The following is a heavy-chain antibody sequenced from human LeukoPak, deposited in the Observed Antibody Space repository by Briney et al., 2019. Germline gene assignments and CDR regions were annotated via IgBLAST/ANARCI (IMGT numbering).Heavy chain of an antibody. D-gene: IGHD6-6*01. CDR3: AKDRGWQLGDCCAFDI. CDR1: GFTFDDYA. CDR2: ISWNSVAI. Sequence: PGGSLRLSCAASGFTFDDYAMHWVRQAPGKGLEWVSSISWNSVAIDYADSVRGRFTISRDNAKNSLYLQMNSLRAEDTAVYYCAKDRGWQLGDCCAFDIWGQGTMVTVSS. V-gene: IGHV3-9*01. J-gene: IGHJ3*02.